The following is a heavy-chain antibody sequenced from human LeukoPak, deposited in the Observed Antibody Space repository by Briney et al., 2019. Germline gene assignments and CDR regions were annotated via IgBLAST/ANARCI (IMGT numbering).Heavy chain of an antibody. CDR1: GFAFSAYV. CDR3: AREERASFHLGY. J-gene: IGHJ4*02. CDR2: ITSNGGDT. D-gene: IGHD7-27*01. Sequence: GGSLRLSCAASGFAFSAYVMHWVRQAPGKGLEYVSSITSNGGDTYYANSVKDRFTISRDNSKNTLHLQMGSLRSEDMAVYYCAREERASFHLGYWGQGTLVTVS. V-gene: IGHV3-64*01.